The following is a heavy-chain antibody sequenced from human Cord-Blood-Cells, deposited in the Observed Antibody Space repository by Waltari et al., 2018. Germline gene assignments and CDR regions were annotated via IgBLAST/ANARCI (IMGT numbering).Heavy chain of an antibody. J-gene: IGHJ4*02. D-gene: IGHD3-3*01. CDR2: IYYSGST. V-gene: IGHV4-30-4*01. CDR3: ARHGDDFWSGSPNFFDY. Sequence: ESGPGLVKPSQTLSLTCTVSGGSISSGDYYWSWIRQPPGKGLEWIGYIYYSGSTYYNPSLKSRVTISVDTSKNQFSLKLSSVTAADTVVYYCARHGDDFWSGSPNFFDYWGQGTLVTVSS. CDR1: GGSISSGDYY.